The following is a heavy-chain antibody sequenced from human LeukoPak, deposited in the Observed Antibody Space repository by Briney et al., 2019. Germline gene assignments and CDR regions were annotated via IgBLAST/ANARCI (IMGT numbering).Heavy chain of an antibody. CDR1: GFTFSSYS. J-gene: IGHJ3*02. V-gene: IGHV3-21*04. Sequence: PGGSLRLSCAASGFTFSSYSMNWVRQAPGKGLEWVSSISSSSSYIYYADSVKGRFTISRDNSKNTLYLQINSLRAEDTAVYYCARGSRVTTRLDAFDIWGQGTMVTVSS. D-gene: IGHD4-17*01. CDR3: ARGSRVTTRLDAFDI. CDR2: ISSSSSYI.